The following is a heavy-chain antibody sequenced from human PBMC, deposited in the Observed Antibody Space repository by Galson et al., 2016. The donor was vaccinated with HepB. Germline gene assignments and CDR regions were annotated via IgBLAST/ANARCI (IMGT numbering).Heavy chain of an antibody. CDR3: ARNRAFTGDFDY. D-gene: IGHD7-27*01. CDR2: MTPNSGNT. CDR1: GYTFTNYD. Sequence: SVKVSCKASGYTFTNYDFNWVRQAPGQGLEWLGWMTPNSGNTGYAQKFQGILSLTRDISTSTAYMELSSLTPDDTAVYYCARNRAFTGDFDYWGQGTLVTGSS. V-gene: IGHV1-8*02. J-gene: IGHJ4*02.